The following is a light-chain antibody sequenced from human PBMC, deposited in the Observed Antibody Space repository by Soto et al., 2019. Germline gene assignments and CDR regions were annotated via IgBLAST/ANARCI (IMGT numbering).Light chain of an antibody. CDR2: GNN. V-gene: IGLV1-40*01. CDR3: QSFDTSLSGSRV. J-gene: IGLJ3*02. CDR1: SSNLGAGYH. Sequence: QSVLTQPPSGSGGPGQRVSISCTGSSSNLGAGYHAHWYQQLPGRAPKLLIYGNNNRPSGVPDRFSGSKSGTSASLAITGLQAEDEADYYCQSFDTSLSGSRVFGGGTKVTVL.